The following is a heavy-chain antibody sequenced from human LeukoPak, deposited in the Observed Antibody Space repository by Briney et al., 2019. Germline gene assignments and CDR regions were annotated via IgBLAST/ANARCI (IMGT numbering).Heavy chain of an antibody. Sequence: SETLSLTCTVSGGSISSGSYYWSWIRQPAGKGLEWIGRIYTSGSTNYNPSLKSRVTISVATSKNQFSLKLSSVTAADTAVYYCARKSLDYYYMDVWGKGTTVTVSS. V-gene: IGHV4-61*02. CDR2: IYTSGST. CDR1: GGSISSGSYY. CDR3: ARKSLDYYYMDV. J-gene: IGHJ6*03.